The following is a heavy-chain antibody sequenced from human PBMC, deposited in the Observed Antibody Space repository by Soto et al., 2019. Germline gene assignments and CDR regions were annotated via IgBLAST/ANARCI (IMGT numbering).Heavy chain of an antibody. Sequence: GGSLRLSCAASGFTFSSYSMNWVRQAPGKGLEWVSYISSSSSTIYYADSVKGRFTISRDKAKNSLYLQMNSLRDEETAVYYCASGIAADGLPTYYYYYGMDVWGQGTTVTVSS. J-gene: IGHJ6*02. CDR1: GFTFSSYS. CDR2: ISSSSSTI. V-gene: IGHV3-48*02. CDR3: ASGIAADGLPTYYYYYGMDV. D-gene: IGHD6-13*01.